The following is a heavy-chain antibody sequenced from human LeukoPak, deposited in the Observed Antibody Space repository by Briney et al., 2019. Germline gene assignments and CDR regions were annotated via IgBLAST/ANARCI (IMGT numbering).Heavy chain of an antibody. V-gene: IGHV4-39*07. J-gene: IGHJ4*02. CDR1: GGSISSNSYY. D-gene: IGHD6-13*01. CDR2: IYYSGST. Sequence: PSETLSLTCAVSGGSISSNSYYWGWIRQPPGKGLEWIGSIYYSGSTYYNPSLKSRVTMSVDTSKNQFSLKLSSVTAADTAVYYCAREVAAAGEERRRYYFDYWGQGTLVTVSS. CDR3: AREVAAAGEERRRYYFDY.